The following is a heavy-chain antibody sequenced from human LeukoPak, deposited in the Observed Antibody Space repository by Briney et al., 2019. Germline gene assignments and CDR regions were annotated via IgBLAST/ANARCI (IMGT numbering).Heavy chain of an antibody. J-gene: IGHJ3*02. CDR2: FDPEDGET. CDR1: GYTLTELS. Sequence: ASVKVSCKVSGYTLTELSMHWVRQAPGKGLEWMGGFDPEDGETIYAQKFQGRVTMTEDTSTDTAYMELSSLRSEDTAVYHCATELFASDGSGRDAFDIWGQGTMVTVSS. CDR3: ATELFASDGSGRDAFDI. V-gene: IGHV1-24*01. D-gene: IGHD3-10*01.